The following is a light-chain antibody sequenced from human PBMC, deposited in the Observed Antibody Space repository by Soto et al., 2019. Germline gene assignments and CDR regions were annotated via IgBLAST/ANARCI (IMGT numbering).Light chain of an antibody. CDR1: TSNIGSNP. V-gene: IGLV1-44*01. J-gene: IGLJ3*02. Sequence: QSALTQPPSASAPPGQRVTISCSGSTSNIGSNPVNWYQQLPGTAPKLLMYSNTQRPSGVPDRFSGSKSGTSASLAISALQSEDESTYYCATWDDSLNVWLFGGGTKATVL. CDR2: SNT. CDR3: ATWDDSLNVWL.